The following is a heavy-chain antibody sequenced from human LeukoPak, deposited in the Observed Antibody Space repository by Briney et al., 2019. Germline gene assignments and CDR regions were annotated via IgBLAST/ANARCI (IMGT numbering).Heavy chain of an antibody. CDR2: INPNSGGT. CDR3: ARDRYCSSTSCYRGDAFDI. J-gene: IGHJ3*02. Sequence: ASVKVSCKASGYTFTSYAMHWVRQAPGQRLEWMGWINPNSGGTNYAQKFQGRVTMTRDTSISTAYMELSRLRSDDTAVYYCARDRYCSSTSCYRGDAFDIWGQGTMVTVSS. D-gene: IGHD2-2*01. CDR1: GYTFTSYA. V-gene: IGHV1-2*02.